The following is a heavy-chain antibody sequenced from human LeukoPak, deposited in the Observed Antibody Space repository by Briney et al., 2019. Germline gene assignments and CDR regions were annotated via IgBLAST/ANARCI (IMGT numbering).Heavy chain of an antibody. CDR2: TSSSGNKI. Sequence: GGALRLSCAASGFPFSSYEMNWVRQAPGKRLQWVSYTSSSGNKIYYAASLKGRYTISRDNAKSSLYLQIDSLRAEDTAVYYCARGQRPQYTSTWDNWFDPWGQGTQVTVSS. J-gene: IGHJ5*02. CDR3: ARGQRPQYTSTWDNWFDP. V-gene: IGHV3-48*03. D-gene: IGHD2-2*01. CDR1: GFPFSSYE.